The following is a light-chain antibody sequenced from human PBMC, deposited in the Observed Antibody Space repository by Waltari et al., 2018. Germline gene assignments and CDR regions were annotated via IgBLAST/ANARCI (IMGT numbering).Light chain of an antibody. CDR2: DVS. Sequence: QSALTQPASVSGSPGLSITIPCTGTSSDVGGYNYVSWYQQHPGKAPKLMIYDVSNRPSGVSNRFSGSKSGNTASLTISGLQAEDEADYYCISYTSSSDVVFGGGTKLTVL. J-gene: IGLJ2*01. CDR3: ISYTSSSDVV. CDR1: SSDVGGYNY. V-gene: IGLV2-14*01.